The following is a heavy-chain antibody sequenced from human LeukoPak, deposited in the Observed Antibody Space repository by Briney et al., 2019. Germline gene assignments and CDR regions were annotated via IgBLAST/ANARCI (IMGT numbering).Heavy chain of an antibody. V-gene: IGHV3-23*01. J-gene: IGHJ4*02. CDR1: GFTFSNYG. Sequence: GGSLRLSCAASGFTFSNYGMSWVRQAPGKGLEWVSVIRGSGGGTYYADSVKCRFTISRDNSKNTVYLQMNSRRAEDTAVYYCVKARMPHCGTDCLESWGQGTLVTVSS. CDR2: IRGSGGGT. CDR3: VKARMPHCGTDCLES. D-gene: IGHD2-21*02.